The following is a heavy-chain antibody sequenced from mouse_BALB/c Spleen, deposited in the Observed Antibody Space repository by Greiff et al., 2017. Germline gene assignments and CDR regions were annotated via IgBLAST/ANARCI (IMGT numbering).Heavy chain of an antibody. CDR2: IDPENGDT. CDR1: GFNIKDYY. D-gene: IGHD1-1*02. V-gene: IGHV14-4*02. J-gene: IGHJ3*01. CDR3: NAWMGGSFAY. Sequence: VQLQQSGAELVRSGASVKLSCTASGFNIKDYYMHWVKQRPEQGLEWIGWIDPENGDTEYAPKFQGKATMTADTSSNTAYLQLSSLTSEDTAVYYCNAWMGGSFAYWGQGTLVTVSA.